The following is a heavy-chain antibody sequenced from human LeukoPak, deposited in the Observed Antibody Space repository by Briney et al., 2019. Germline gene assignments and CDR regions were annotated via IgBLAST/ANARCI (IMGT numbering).Heavy chain of an antibody. D-gene: IGHD1-26*01. CDR1: GGSFSSYY. Sequence: KPSETLSLTCTVSGGSFSSYYWTWIRQPAGKGLEWIGRIYNSGTTNYSPSLESRVTMSLDTSKNRFSLSLSSVTAADTAVYYCARDRLGATGHWRIDVWGRGTLVTVSS. CDR3: ARDRLGATGHWRIDV. CDR2: IYNSGTT. J-gene: IGHJ2*01. V-gene: IGHV4-4*07.